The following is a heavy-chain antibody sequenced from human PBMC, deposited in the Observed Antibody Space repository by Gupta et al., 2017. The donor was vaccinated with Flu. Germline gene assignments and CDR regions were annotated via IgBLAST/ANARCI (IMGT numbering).Heavy chain of an antibody. V-gene: IGHV4-39*01. CDR3: ARRIDCSSTSCYLSRFDP. D-gene: IGHD2-2*01. CDR1: SSSYYY. J-gene: IGHJ5*02. CDR2: VFYSGST. Sequence: SSSYYYWGWIRQPPGKGLEWIGSVFYSGSTYYNPSLRSRVTISIDASKNQFSLKLTSVTAADTAVYYCARRIDCSSTSCYLSRFDPWGQGTLVIVSS.